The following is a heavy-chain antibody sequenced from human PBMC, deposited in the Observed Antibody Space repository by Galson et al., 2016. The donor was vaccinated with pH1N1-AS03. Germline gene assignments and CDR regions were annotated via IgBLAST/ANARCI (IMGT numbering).Heavy chain of an antibody. Sequence: SLRLSCAASGFTLSGYWMTWVRQAPGKGLEWVANINQDESKKNYAVSVKGRFTISRDSSENTLYLDMNNLRAEDTAIYYCARDDNNSGYFIDHWGQGTLVSVTS. V-gene: IGHV3-7*03. J-gene: IGHJ4*02. CDR3: ARDDNNSGYFIDH. CDR1: GFTLSGYW. CDR2: INQDESKK. D-gene: IGHD3-22*01.